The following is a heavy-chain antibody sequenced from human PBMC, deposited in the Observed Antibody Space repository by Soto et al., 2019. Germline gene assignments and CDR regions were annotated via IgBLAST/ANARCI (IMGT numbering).Heavy chain of an antibody. CDR2: INPDGATR. D-gene: IGHD3-16*02. CDR1: GFTLGTYW. J-gene: IGHJ4*02. Sequence: EVQLVESGGGLVQPGGSLRLSCAGSGFTLGTYWVHWVRQAPGEGLVWVSRINPDGATRDYADSVKGRFTISRDNARSTVYLQMNSLRGDDTAVYYCVTAGSDRFDNWGQGTLVTVSS. CDR3: VTAGSDRFDN. V-gene: IGHV3-74*01.